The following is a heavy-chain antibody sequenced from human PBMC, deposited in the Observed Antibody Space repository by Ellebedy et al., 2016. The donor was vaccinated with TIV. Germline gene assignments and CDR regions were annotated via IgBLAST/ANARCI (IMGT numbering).Heavy chain of an antibody. V-gene: IGHV1-46*04. Sequence: AASVKVSCKASGYTFTSSYMQWVRRAPGQGLEWMGLINPSGGSTTYAQKLQDRVTMTRNTSISTAYMELSSLRSEDTAVYYCARYCSGGSCYKTYYYYGMDVWGQGTTVTVSS. CDR3: ARYCSGGSCYKTYYYYGMDV. CDR1: GYTFTSSY. D-gene: IGHD2-15*01. J-gene: IGHJ6*02. CDR2: INPSGGST.